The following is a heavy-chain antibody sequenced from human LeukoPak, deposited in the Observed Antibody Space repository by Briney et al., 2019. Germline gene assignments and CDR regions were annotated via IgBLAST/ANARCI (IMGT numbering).Heavy chain of an antibody. D-gene: IGHD3-10*01. V-gene: IGHV3-21*01. CDR3: ARVFGSRSHYYMDV. CDR1: GFTFSSYS. J-gene: IGHJ6*03. CDR2: ISSSSSYI. Sequence: PGRSLRLSCAASGFTFSSYSMNWVRQAPGKGLEWVSSISSSSSYIYYADSVKGRFTISRDNAKNSLYLQMNSLRAEDTAVYYCARVFGSRSHYYMDVWGKGTTVTVSS.